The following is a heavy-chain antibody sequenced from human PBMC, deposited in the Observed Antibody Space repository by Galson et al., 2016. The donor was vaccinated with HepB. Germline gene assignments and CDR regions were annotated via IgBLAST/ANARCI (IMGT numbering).Heavy chain of an antibody. Sequence: SLRLSCAASGFTFDDYAMHWVRQAPGKGLEWVSGISWNSGSIGYADSVKGRFTISRDNAKNSLYLQMNSLRAEDTAVYYCARATHTITYYYDSSGYKVDAFDIWGQGTLVTVAS. D-gene: IGHD3-22*01. J-gene: IGHJ4*02. CDR1: GFTFDDYA. CDR2: ISWNSGSI. CDR3: ARATHTITYYYDSSGYKVDAFDI. V-gene: IGHV3-9*01.